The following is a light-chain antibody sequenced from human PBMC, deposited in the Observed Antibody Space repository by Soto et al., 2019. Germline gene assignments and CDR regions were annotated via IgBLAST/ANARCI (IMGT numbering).Light chain of an antibody. CDR3: QSYGRSLIGYV. CDR1: SSNIGAGCD. V-gene: IGLV1-40*01. CDR2: AND. Sequence: QSVLSRPLAVCCSSVQWVTGSCTGNSSNIGAGCDVRWYQQLPGTAPKAVSAANDHRPSGVPGPFFGAVAATRTTLRIPGLQPEDEADYYCQSYGRSLIGYVFGPGTKVT. J-gene: IGLJ1*01.